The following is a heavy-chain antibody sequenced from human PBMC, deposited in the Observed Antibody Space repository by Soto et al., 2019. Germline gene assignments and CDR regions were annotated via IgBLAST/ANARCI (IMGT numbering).Heavy chain of an antibody. CDR3: AKVRSRRDFWSGFKDGFDP. D-gene: IGHD3-3*01. J-gene: IGHJ5*02. Sequence: GGSLRLSCAASGFTFSTSGMHWVRQAPGKGLEWLAIISYDGLDKYYADSVQGRFAISRDNSKNTLYLQMNSLTTEDTAVYYCAKVRSRRDFWSGFKDGFDPWGQGTLVTVSS. V-gene: IGHV3-30*18. CDR1: GFTFSTSG. CDR2: ISYDGLDK.